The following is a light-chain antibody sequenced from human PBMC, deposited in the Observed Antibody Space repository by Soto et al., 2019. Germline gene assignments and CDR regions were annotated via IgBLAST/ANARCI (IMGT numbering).Light chain of an antibody. CDR3: QQYKNWPL. Sequence: EVVMTQSPATLSVSPGEGVTLSCRASQSVRSHFAWYQQKPGQPPRLLIYGASTRATGIPARFSGSGFGTEFTLTISSLQSEDFAVYYCQQYKNWPLFGQGTRLEIK. J-gene: IGKJ5*01. CDR2: GAS. CDR1: QSVRSH. V-gene: IGKV3-15*01.